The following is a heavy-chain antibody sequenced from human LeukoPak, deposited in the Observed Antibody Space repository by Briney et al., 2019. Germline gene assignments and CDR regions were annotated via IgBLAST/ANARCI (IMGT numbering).Heavy chain of an antibody. D-gene: IGHD6-19*01. Sequence: PSETLSLTCAVYGGSFSGYYWSWIRQPPGKGLEWIGEINHSGSTNYNPSLKSRVTISVDTSKNQFSLELSSVTAADTAVYYCARVMGIAVAGTNLVGNYYYYYGMDVWGQGTTVTVSS. J-gene: IGHJ6*02. V-gene: IGHV4-34*01. CDR1: GGSFSGYY. CDR2: INHSGST. CDR3: ARVMGIAVAGTNLVGNYYYYYGMDV.